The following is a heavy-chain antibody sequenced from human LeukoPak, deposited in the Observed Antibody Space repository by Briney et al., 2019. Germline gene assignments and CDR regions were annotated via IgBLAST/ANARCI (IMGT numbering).Heavy chain of an antibody. J-gene: IGHJ4*02. CDR1: GFTFSSYW. D-gene: IGHD3-16*02. V-gene: IGHV3-74*01. CDR3: AELSPRHDY. Sequence: GGSPRLSXAASGFTFSSYWMHWVRQAPGKGLVWVSRINSDGSSTSYADSVKGRFTISRDNAKNTLYLQMNSLRAEDTAVYYCAELSPRHDYWGQGTLVTVSS. CDR2: INSDGSST.